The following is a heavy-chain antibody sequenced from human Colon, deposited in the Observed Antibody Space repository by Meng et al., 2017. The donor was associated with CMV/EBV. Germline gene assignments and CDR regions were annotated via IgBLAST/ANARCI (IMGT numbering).Heavy chain of an antibody. Sequence: KASNYSFSSYGISWVRQAPGQGLEWMGWISDYDGATKYSQKLQGRVTMTTDASTSTAYMELRSLRSDDTAVYFCARAGNYDPVYFDHWGQGTLVTVS. CDR2: ISDYDGAT. J-gene: IGHJ4*02. CDR1: NYSFSSYG. V-gene: IGHV1-18*01. D-gene: IGHD3-3*01. CDR3: ARAGNYDPVYFDH.